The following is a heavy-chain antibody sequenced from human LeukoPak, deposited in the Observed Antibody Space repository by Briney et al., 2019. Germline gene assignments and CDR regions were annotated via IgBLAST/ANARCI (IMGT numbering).Heavy chain of an antibody. V-gene: IGHV1-24*01. CDR3: ATGGLAAAGLRGTIDY. D-gene: IGHD6-13*01. Sequence: ASVKVSCKVSGYTLTELSMHWVRQAPGKGLEWMGGFDPEDGGTIYAQKFQGRVTMTEDTSTDTAYMELSSLRSEDTAVYYCATGGLAAAGLRGTIDYWGQGTLVTVSS. CDR2: FDPEDGGT. CDR1: GYTLTELS. J-gene: IGHJ4*02.